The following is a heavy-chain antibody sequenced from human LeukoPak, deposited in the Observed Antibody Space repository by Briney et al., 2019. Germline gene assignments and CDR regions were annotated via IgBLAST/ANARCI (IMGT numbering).Heavy chain of an antibody. Sequence: SETLSLTCAVYGGSFSGYYWSWIRQPPGKGMEWIGEINHSGSTNYNPSLKSRVTISVDTSKNQFSLKLSSVTAADTAVYYCARLPSRYCSSTSCFVDLAFDIWGQGTMVTVSS. J-gene: IGHJ3*02. CDR1: GGSFSGYY. CDR3: ARLPSRYCSSTSCFVDLAFDI. CDR2: INHSGST. V-gene: IGHV4-34*01. D-gene: IGHD2-2*01.